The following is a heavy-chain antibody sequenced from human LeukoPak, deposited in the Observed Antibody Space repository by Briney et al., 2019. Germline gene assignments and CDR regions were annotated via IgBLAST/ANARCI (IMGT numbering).Heavy chain of an antibody. V-gene: IGHV3-7*03. J-gene: IGHJ5*02. CDR1: GFTFSSYW. CDR3: ARTRSGYYYASSWFDP. Sequence: GGSLRLSCAASGFTFSSYWMSWVRQAPGKGLEWVANIKQDGSEKYYVDSVKGRFTISRDNAKNSLYLQMNSLRAEDTAVYYCARTRSGYYYASSWFDPWGQGTLVTVSS. CDR2: IKQDGSEK. D-gene: IGHD3-22*01.